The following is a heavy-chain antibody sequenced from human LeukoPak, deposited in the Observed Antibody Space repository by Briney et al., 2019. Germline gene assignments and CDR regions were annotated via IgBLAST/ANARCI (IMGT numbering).Heavy chain of an antibody. D-gene: IGHD2-15*01. CDR3: ASLYCSGGSCYYFDY. CDR2: INHSGST. J-gene: IGHJ4*02. Sequence: SETLSLTCAVYGGSFSGYYWSWIRQPPGKGLEWIGEINHSGSTNYNPSLKSRVTISVGTSKNQFSLKLSSVTAADTAVYYCASLYCSGGSCYYFDYWGQGTLVTVSS. V-gene: IGHV4-34*01. CDR1: GGSFSGYY.